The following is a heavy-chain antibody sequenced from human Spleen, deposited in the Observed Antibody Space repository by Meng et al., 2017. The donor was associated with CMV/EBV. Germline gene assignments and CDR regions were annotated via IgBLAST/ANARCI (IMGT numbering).Heavy chain of an antibody. V-gene: IGHV1-69*05. J-gene: IGHJ4*02. CDR2: IIPIFGTA. CDR1: GGTFSSYA. D-gene: IGHD5-18*01. Sequence: KASGGTFSSYAISWVRQAPGQGLEWMGGIIPIFGTANYAQKFQGRVTITTDESTSTAYMELSSLRSEDTAVYYCASGAEDTAMVNFDYWGQGTLVTVSS. CDR3: ASGAEDTAMVNFDY.